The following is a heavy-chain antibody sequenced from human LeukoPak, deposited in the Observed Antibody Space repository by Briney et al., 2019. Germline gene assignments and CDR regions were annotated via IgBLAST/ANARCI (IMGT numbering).Heavy chain of an antibody. CDR2: IYHSGST. Sequence: SETLSLTCTVSGGSISSGGYYWSWIRQPPGKGLEWIGYIYHSGSTYYNPSLKSRVTISVDRSKNQFSLKLSSVTAADTAVYYCARDSVAGRPIGCWGQGTLVTVSS. J-gene: IGHJ4*02. CDR1: GGSISSGGYY. V-gene: IGHV4-30-2*01. D-gene: IGHD6-19*01. CDR3: ARDSVAGRPIGC.